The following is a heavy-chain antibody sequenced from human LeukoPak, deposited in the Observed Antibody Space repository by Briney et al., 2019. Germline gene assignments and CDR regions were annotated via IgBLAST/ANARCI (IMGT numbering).Heavy chain of an antibody. D-gene: IGHD3-22*01. CDR3: ARDRTQDYFDSSGYYEAIY. J-gene: IGHJ4*02. CDR2: ISAYNGNT. V-gene: IGHV1-18*01. Sequence: GASVKVSCKASGYSFSSYGISWVRQAPGQGLEWMGWISAYNGNTKYAQKLQGRVTMTTDTSTSTAYMELRSLRSDDTAVYYCARDRTQDYFDSSGYYEAIYWGQGTLVTVSS. CDR1: GYSFSSYG.